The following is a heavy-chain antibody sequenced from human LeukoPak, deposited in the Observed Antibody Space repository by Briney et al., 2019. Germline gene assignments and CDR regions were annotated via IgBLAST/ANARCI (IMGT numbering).Heavy chain of an antibody. Sequence: GASVKVSCKASGYTFTGYYLHWVRQAPGQGLEWMGWMNPNSGNTGYAQKFQGRVTITRNTSISTAYMELSSLRSEDTAVYYCARRVPIFGVYYFDYWGQGTLVTVSS. J-gene: IGHJ4*02. D-gene: IGHD3-3*01. CDR2: MNPNSGNT. CDR1: GYTFTGYY. CDR3: ARRVPIFGVYYFDY. V-gene: IGHV1-8*03.